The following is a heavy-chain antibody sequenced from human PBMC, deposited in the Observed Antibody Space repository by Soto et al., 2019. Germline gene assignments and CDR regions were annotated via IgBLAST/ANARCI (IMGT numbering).Heavy chain of an antibody. V-gene: IGHV4-34*01. CDR2: INHSGST. CDR1: GGSFSGYY. J-gene: IGHJ6*01. D-gene: IGHD2-15*01. CDR3: ARGRPGLSRISYHYGMDV. Sequence: SETLSIACAFYGGSFSGYYWPWIRQPPGRGLDWIGEINHSGSTNYNPSLKSRVTISVDTSKNQFSLKLSSVTAADTAVYYCARGRPGLSRISYHYGMDVWGQGTPVTVSS.